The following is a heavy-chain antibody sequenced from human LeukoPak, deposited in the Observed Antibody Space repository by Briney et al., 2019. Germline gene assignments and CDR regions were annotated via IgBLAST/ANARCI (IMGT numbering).Heavy chain of an antibody. J-gene: IGHJ5*02. Sequence: SVKVSCKASGGTFSSYAISWVRQAPGQGLEWMGRVIPIFGTANYAQKFQGRVTITTDESTSTAYMELSSLRSEDTAVYYCARGSSWPLNWFDPWGQGTLVTVSS. CDR2: VIPIFGTA. CDR1: GGTFSSYA. V-gene: IGHV1-69*05. CDR3: ARGSSWPLNWFDP. D-gene: IGHD6-13*01.